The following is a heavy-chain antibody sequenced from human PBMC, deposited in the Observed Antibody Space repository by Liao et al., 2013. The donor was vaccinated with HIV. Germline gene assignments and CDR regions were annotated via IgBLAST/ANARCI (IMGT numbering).Heavy chain of an antibody. CDR3: AREVGGGRGYSLARVYFYYMDV. CDR1: GGSFSGHY. D-gene: IGHD5-18*01. J-gene: IGHJ6*03. Sequence: QVQLQQWGAGLLKPSETLSLTCAVYGGSFSGHYWSWIRQPPGKGLEWIGEINHSASTNYNPSLKSRVTISVDTSKNQFSLQLSSVTAADTAVYYCAREVGGGRGYSLARVYFYYMDVWGKGTTVTVSS. V-gene: IGHV4-34*01. CDR2: INHSAST.